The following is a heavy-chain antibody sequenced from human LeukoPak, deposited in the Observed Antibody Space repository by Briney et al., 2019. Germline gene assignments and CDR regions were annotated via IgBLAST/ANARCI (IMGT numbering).Heavy chain of an antibody. D-gene: IGHD1-26*01. J-gene: IGHJ4*02. Sequence: SETLSLTCTVPGGSISSYYWSWIRQPPGKGLEWIGEIYHSGSTNYNPSLKSRVTISVDKSKNQFSLKLSSVTAADTAVYYCARCELEGGSSGGFDYWGQGTLVTVSS. CDR3: ARCELEGGSSGGFDY. V-gene: IGHV4-59*01. CDR1: GGSISSYY. CDR2: IYHSGST.